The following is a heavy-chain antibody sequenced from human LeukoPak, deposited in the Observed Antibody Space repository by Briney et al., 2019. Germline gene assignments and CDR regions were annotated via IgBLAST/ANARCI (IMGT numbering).Heavy chain of an antibody. V-gene: IGHV3-23*01. J-gene: IGHJ4*02. CDR2: LSGSGGTT. Sequence: GGSLRLSCAASGFTFSSYTMNWVRQAPGKGLEWVSTLSGSGGTTYHAGSVKGRFTISRDNSKNTLYLQMSSLTADDTAVYHCAKGGGTYDSSGPLGHWGQGTLVTVSS. D-gene: IGHD3-22*01. CDR1: GFTFSSYT. CDR3: AKGGGTYDSSGPLGH.